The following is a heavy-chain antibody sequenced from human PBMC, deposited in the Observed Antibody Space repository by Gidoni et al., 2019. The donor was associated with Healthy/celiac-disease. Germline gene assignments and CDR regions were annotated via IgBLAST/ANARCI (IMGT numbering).Heavy chain of an antibody. V-gene: IGHV4-39*01. D-gene: IGHD3-3*01. CDR2: IYYSGST. CDR3: ARHSEWSYYFDY. CDR1: GGSISSSSYY. Sequence: QLQLQESGPGLVKPSETLSLTCTVSGGSISSSSYYWGWIRQPPGKGLEWIGSIYYSGSTYYNPSLKSRVTISVDTSKNQFSLKLSSVTAADTAVYYCARHSEWSYYFDYWGQGTLVTVSS. J-gene: IGHJ4*02.